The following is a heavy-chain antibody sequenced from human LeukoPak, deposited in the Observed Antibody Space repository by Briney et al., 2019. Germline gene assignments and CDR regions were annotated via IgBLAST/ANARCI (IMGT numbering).Heavy chain of an antibody. Sequence: GGSLRLSCAASGFTFSSYGMNWVRQAPGKGLEWVAYIRYDGTDKYYADSVRGRFTISRDNSKKTLSLQMSTLRPDDTAVYFCARDSTVGAAHFDFWGQGALVTVSS. CDR2: IRYDGTDK. CDR1: GFTFSSYG. CDR3: ARDSTVGAAHFDF. J-gene: IGHJ4*02. D-gene: IGHD2-15*01. V-gene: IGHV3-30*02.